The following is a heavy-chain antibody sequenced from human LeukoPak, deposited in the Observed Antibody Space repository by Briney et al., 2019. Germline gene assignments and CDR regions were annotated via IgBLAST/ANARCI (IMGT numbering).Heavy chain of an antibody. CDR2: IYSGGST. CDR3: ARAPSNAHFDY. Sequence: TGGSLRLSCAASGFTVSSNYMSWVRQAPGKGLEWVSVIYSGGSTYYADSVKGRFTISRDNSNNTVYLQMNSLRAEDTAVYYCARAPSNAHFDYWGQGTLVTVSS. CDR1: GFTVSSNY. V-gene: IGHV3-66*01. J-gene: IGHJ4*02. D-gene: IGHD3-3*02.